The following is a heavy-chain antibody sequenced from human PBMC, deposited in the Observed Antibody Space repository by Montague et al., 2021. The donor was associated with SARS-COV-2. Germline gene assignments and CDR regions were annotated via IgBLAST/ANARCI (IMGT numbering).Heavy chain of an antibody. J-gene: IGHJ6*02. CDR2: IYHSGST. Sequence: SETLSLTCAVSGGSINSSNWWSCVRQPPGKGLEWIGEIYHSGSTNYNPSLKSRVTISVGKSKNQFSLKLSSMTAADTAVYYCARETTVRYYYYYGMDVWGQGTTVTVSS. D-gene: IGHD4-17*01. CDR3: ARETTVRYYYYYGMDV. CDR1: GGSINSSNW. V-gene: IGHV4-4*02.